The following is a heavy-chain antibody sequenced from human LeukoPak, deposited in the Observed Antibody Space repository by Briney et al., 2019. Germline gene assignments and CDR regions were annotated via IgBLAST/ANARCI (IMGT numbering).Heavy chain of an antibody. CDR1: GYIFGSYG. CDR2: INTDEDET. J-gene: IGHJ3*02. Sequence: ASVTVSCKASGYIFGSYGIAWVRQAPGQGFEWLGWINTDEDETAYSDKFQGRVSMTTDTPTTTATMELRGLASDDTAVYYCARSLAATSGFGIWGQGTWVTVS. V-gene: IGHV1-18*01. D-gene: IGHD1-26*01. CDR3: ARSLAATSGFGI.